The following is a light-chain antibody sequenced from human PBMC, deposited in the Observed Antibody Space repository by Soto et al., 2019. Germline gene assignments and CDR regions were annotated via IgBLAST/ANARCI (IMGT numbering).Light chain of an antibody. V-gene: IGKV1-5*01. CDR2: DAS. Sequence: DIQMTQSPSTLSASVGDRVTITCRASQSISTWLAWYQQKPGKAPKLLIYDASSLQSGVPSRFSGSGSGTELTLTISSLQPDDFATYDCQQYNNYPMTFGQGTKVEIK. CDR1: QSISTW. CDR3: QQYNNYPMT. J-gene: IGKJ1*01.